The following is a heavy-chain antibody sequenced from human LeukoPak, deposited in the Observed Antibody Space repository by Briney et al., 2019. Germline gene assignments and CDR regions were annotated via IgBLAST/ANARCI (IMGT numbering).Heavy chain of an antibody. CDR2: ISGSGGST. CDR1: GFTFSSYG. CDR3: ARRTWFGQLDKPFDY. J-gene: IGHJ4*02. Sequence: GGSLRLSCAASGFTFSSYGMSWVRQAPGKGLEWVPAISGSGGSTYYADSVKGRFTISRDNSKSTLSLQMNSLKPSDTAMYYCARRTWFGQLDKPFDYWGQGTLVTVSS. D-gene: IGHD3-10*01. V-gene: IGHV3-23*01.